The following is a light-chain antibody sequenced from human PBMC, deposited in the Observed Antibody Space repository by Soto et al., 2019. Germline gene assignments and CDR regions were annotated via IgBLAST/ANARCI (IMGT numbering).Light chain of an antibody. CDR3: SFYAGGYV. V-gene: IGLV2-11*01. J-gene: IGLJ2*01. Sequence: QSVLTQPRSVSGSPGHSVTISCTGISSDVGSYDYVSWYQQHPGKAPKLMIYDVSKRPSGVPARFSGSNSGNTASLTISGLQAEDEADYYCSFYAGGYVFGAGTKLTVL. CDR2: DVS. CDR1: SSDVGSYDY.